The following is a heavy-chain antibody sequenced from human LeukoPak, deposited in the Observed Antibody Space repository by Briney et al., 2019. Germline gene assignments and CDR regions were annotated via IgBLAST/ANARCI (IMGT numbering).Heavy chain of an antibody. CDR3: AKDAVRGSGRINWFDP. CDR1: RFIFSSYG. J-gene: IGHJ5*02. CDR2: IRYDGSSK. Sequence: GGSLRLSCAASRFIFSSYGMHWVRQSPGKGLEWVAFIRYDGSSKYYADSVKGRFTISRDNSRNTLYLQMNSLRAEDTAVYYCAKDAVRGSGRINWFDPWGQGTLVTVSS. V-gene: IGHV3-30*02. D-gene: IGHD3-10*01.